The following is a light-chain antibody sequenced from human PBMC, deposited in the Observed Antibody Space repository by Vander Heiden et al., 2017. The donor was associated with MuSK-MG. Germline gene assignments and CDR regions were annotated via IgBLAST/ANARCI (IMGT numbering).Light chain of an antibody. Sequence: DIQMTQSPSSVSASVADRVTITCRATQVISSWLAWYQQKPGKAPKLLIYAASSMQSGVPARFSGSGSGTDFTLTISSLQPEDFAAYYCQQANSFPPTFGQGTRLEIK. CDR1: QVISSW. V-gene: IGKV1D-12*01. J-gene: IGKJ2*01. CDR2: AAS. CDR3: QQANSFPPT.